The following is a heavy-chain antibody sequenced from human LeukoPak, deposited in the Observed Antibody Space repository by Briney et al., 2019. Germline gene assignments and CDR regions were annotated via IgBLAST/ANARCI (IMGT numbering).Heavy chain of an antibody. J-gene: IGHJ6*03. D-gene: IGHD3-10*01. CDR1: GGSISSYY. CDR3: ARERVLWFGEKNYYYYFMDV. Sequence: SETLSLTCIVSGGSISSYYWSWIRQPPGKGLEWIGYIHYSGSTNYNPSLKSRVTISVDTSKNQFSLKLSSVTAADTAVYYCARERVLWFGEKNYYYYFMDVWGKGTTVTVSS. CDR2: IHYSGST. V-gene: IGHV4-59*01.